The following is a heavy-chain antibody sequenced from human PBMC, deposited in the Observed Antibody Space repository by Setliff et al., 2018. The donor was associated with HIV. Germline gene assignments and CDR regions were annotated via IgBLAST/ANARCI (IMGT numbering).Heavy chain of an antibody. CDR1: GGSFSDYY. CDR2: IYTSGTT. CDR3: ARDRHYSGLGSYGP. V-gene: IGHV4-4*09. D-gene: IGHD3-10*01. Sequence: SETLSLTCTVSGGSFSDYYRSWIRQPPGKGLEWIGYIYTSGTTDYKFSLKSRVTISIDTSRNQFSLRLTSVTAEDTAVYYCARDRHYSGLGSYGPWGPGTLVTVSS. J-gene: IGHJ5*02.